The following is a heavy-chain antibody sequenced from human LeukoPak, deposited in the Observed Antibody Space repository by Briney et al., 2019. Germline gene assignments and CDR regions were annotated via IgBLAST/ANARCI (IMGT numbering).Heavy chain of an antibody. V-gene: IGHV3-64*04. CDR2: VSSDWGTT. J-gene: IGHJ4*02. Sequence: GGSLRLSCSASRFSLSSYNMHWVRQAPGKGLEFVSGVSSDWGTTDYADSARDRFTISRDNSKNTLYLQINSLRPEDTAVYYCAKDQSQWGQGTLVIVSS. CDR3: AKDQSQ. CDR1: RFSLSSYN.